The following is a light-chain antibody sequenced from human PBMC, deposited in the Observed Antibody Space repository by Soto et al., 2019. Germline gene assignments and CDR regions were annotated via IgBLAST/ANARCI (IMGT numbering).Light chain of an antibody. CDR2: GAS. Sequence: EIVLTQSPGTLSLSPGERATLSCRASQSVSSNFLAWYQQKPGQAPRLLIYGASSRAIGIPDRFSGSRLGTEFTLTISRLEPEDFAVYYCHQYDTSPWTFGQGTKVEIK. J-gene: IGKJ1*01. CDR3: HQYDTSPWT. V-gene: IGKV3-20*01. CDR1: QSVSSNF.